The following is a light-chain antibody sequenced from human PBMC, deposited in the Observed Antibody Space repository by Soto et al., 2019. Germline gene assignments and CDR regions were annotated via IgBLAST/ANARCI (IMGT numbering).Light chain of an antibody. Sequence: DIQMTQSPSSLPASVGDRISITCRASQSIGTYLSWYQQKPGKAPKLLIYAASSLQSGVPSRFSGSGFGTDFTPTISSLQPEESAIYYCQPADTFPITFGQGTRLEI. V-gene: IGKV1-39*01. CDR1: QSIGTY. CDR2: AAS. J-gene: IGKJ5*01. CDR3: QPADTFPIT.